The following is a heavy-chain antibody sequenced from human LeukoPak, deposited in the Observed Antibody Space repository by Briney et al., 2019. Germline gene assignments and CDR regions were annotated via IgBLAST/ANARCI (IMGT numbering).Heavy chain of an antibody. CDR2: FYYSGST. CDR1: GGSISSSRYY. CDR3: ARDWYSVNFGY. Sequence: PSETLSLTCTVSGGSISSSRYYWGWIRQPPGKGLEWIGRFYYSGSTYYNPSLKSRVTISVDTSKNQFSLKLSSVTAADTAVYYCARDWYSVNFGYWGQGTLVTVSS. D-gene: IGHD1-26*01. V-gene: IGHV4-39*07. J-gene: IGHJ4*02.